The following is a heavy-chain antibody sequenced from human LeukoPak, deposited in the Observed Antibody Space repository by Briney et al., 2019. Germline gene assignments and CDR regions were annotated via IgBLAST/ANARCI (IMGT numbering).Heavy chain of an antibody. Sequence: PSETLSLTCTVSGGSISSGSYYWSWIRQPAGKGLEWIGYIYYSGSTNYNPSLKSRVTISVDTSKNQFSLKLSSVTAADTAVYYCARWSSWFDPWGQGTLVTVSS. CDR2: IYYSGST. D-gene: IGHD1-26*01. CDR3: ARWSSWFDP. J-gene: IGHJ5*02. CDR1: GGSISSGSYY. V-gene: IGHV4-61*10.